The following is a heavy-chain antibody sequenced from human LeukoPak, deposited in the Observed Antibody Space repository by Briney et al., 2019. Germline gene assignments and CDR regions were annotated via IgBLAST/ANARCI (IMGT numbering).Heavy chain of an antibody. V-gene: IGHV1-3*01. D-gene: IGHD6-19*01. J-gene: IGHJ4*02. CDR3: ARTTYSSGWSDY. CDR1: GYTFTIYA. Sequence: GASVTVSCKASGYTFTIYAMHWVRQAPGQRLEWMGWINAGNGNTKYSQKFQGRVTITRDTSASTAYMELSSLRSEDTAVYYCARTTYSSGWSDYWGQGTLVTVSS. CDR2: INAGNGNT.